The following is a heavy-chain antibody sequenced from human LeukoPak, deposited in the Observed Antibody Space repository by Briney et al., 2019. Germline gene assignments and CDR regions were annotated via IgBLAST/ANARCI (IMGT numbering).Heavy chain of an antibody. D-gene: IGHD3-22*01. CDR2: MKEDGSEE. CDR3: AKILDYYDGSGYKSAYYFHY. Sequence: GGSLRLSCAASGFTFNKYWMNWVRQAPGKGLEWVANMKEDGSEEHYVDSVKGQFTISRDNAKNSLYLQMNRLRAEDTAVYYCAKILDYYDGSGYKSAYYFHYWGQGTLVTVSS. V-gene: IGHV3-7*02. J-gene: IGHJ4*02. CDR1: GFTFNKYW.